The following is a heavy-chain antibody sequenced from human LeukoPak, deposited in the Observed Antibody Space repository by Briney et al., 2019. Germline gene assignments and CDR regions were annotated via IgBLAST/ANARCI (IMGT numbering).Heavy chain of an antibody. V-gene: IGHV3-30*02. Sequence: AGESLKIPCAASGFTFSSYGMHWVRQAPGKGLEWVAFIRYDGSNKYYADSVKGRFTISRDNSKNTLYLQMNSMRAEDTAVYYCAKVYSSSWTGGYWGQGTLVTVSS. CDR1: GFTFSSYG. D-gene: IGHD6-13*01. J-gene: IGHJ4*02. CDR2: IRYDGSNK. CDR3: AKVYSSSWTGGY.